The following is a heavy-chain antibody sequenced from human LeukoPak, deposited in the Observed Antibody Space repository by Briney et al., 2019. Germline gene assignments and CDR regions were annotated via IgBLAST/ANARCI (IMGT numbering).Heavy chain of an antibody. CDR1: GFTFSSYS. J-gene: IGHJ4*02. V-gene: IGHV3-48*02. CDR2: ISSSSSTI. CDR3: SRKSSGRGDY. Sequence: GGSLRLSCAVSGFTFSSYSMNWVRQAPGKGRDWVSYISSSSSTIYYADSVKGRFTISRDNAKNSLYLQMNSLRDEDTAVYYCSRKSSGRGDYWGQGTLVTVSS. D-gene: IGHD3-10*01.